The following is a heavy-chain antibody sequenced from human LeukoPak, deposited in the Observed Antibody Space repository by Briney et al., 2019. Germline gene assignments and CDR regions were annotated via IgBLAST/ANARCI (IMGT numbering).Heavy chain of an antibody. CDR2: INHSGST. CDR3: ASGRPIFGVVTPLDY. Sequence: SETLSLTCAVYGGSFSGYYWSWIRQPPGKGLEWIGEINHSGSTNYNPSLKSRVTISVDTSKNQFSLKLSSVTAADTAVYYCASGRPIFGVVTPLDYWGQGTLVTVSS. D-gene: IGHD3-3*01. CDR1: GGSFSGYY. J-gene: IGHJ4*02. V-gene: IGHV4-34*01.